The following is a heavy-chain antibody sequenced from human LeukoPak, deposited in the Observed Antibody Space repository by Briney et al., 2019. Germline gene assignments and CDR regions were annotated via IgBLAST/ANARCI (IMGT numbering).Heavy chain of an antibody. D-gene: IGHD1-1*01. J-gene: IGHJ4*02. CDR2: IHSGGNTI. CDR3: ARKLTGTTYFDY. V-gene: IGHV3-48*03. CDR1: GFTFSRYD. Sequence: GGSLRLSCVASGFTFSRYDMDWVRLAPGKGLEWVSYIHSGGNTIFYADSVKGRFTTSRDYAKNSLYLQMNSLRAEDTAVYYCARKLTGTTYFDYWGQGTLVTVSS.